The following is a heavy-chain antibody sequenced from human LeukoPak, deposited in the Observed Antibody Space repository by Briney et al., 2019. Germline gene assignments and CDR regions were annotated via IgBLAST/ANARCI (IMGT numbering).Heavy chain of an antibody. CDR1: GGSISSYY. CDR2: IYTSGST. J-gene: IGHJ4*02. Sequence: SETLSLTCTVSGGSISSYYWSWIRQAAGKGLEWIGRIYTSGSTNYNPSLKSRVTMSVDTSKNQFSLKLSSVTAADTAVYYCAREYSSSWMGTYYFDYWGQGTLVTVSS. CDR3: AREYSSSWMGTYYFDY. D-gene: IGHD6-13*01. V-gene: IGHV4-4*07.